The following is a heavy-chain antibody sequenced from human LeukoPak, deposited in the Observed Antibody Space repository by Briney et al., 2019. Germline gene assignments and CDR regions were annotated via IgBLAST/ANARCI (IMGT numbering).Heavy chain of an antibody. Sequence: PGRSLRLSCAASGFTFSSYSMNWVRQAPGKGLEWVSYISSSSSTIYYADSVKGRFTISRDNAKNSLYLQMNSLRAEDTAVYYCARVRLMVRGVIIPFDPWGQGTLVTVSS. CDR2: ISSSSSTI. CDR1: GFTFSSYS. J-gene: IGHJ5*02. CDR3: ARVRLMVRGVIIPFDP. D-gene: IGHD3-10*01. V-gene: IGHV3-48*04.